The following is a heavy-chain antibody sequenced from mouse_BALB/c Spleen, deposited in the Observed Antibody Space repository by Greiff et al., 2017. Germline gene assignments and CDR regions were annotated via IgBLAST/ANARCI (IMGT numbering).Heavy chain of an antibody. D-gene: IGHD2-10*02. J-gene: IGHJ3*01. V-gene: IGHV3-6*02. CDR2: ISYDGSN. CDR3: AREEYGNYVFAY. Sequence: EVKLQESGPGLVKPSQSLSLTCSVTGYSITSGYYWNWIRQFPGNKLEWMGYISYDGSNNYNPSLKNRISITRDTSKNQFFLKLNSVTTEDTATYYCAREEYGNYVFAYWGQGTLVTVSA. CDR1: GYSITSGYY.